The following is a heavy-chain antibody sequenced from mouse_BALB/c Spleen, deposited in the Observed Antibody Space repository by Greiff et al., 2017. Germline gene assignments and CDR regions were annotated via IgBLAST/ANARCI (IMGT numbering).Heavy chain of an antibody. D-gene: IGHD2-1*01. J-gene: IGHJ2*01. CDR1: GYTFTSYW. CDR3: TRENGNYGYFDD. CDR2: IYPGSGST. Sequence: LQQPGSELVRPGASVKLSCKASGYTFTSYWMHWVKQRPGQGLEWIGNIYPGSGSTNYDEKFESKATLTVDTSSSTAYMQLSSLTSEDSAVYYCTRENGNYGYFDDWGQGTTLTVSS. V-gene: IGHV1S22*01.